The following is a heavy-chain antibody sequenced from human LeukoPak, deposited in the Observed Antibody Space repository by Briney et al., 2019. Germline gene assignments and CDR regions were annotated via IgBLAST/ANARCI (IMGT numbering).Heavy chain of an antibody. D-gene: IGHD4-17*01. V-gene: IGHV3-30*03. CDR3: ASSPRAVTTYFDY. J-gene: IGHJ4*02. CDR1: GFTFSSYG. Sequence: QPGGSLRLSCAASGFTFSSYGMHWVRQAPGKGLEWVAVISYDGSNKYYADSVKGRFTISRDNSKNTLYLQMNSLRAEDTAVYYCASSPRAVTTYFDYWGQGTLVTVSS. CDR2: ISYDGSNK.